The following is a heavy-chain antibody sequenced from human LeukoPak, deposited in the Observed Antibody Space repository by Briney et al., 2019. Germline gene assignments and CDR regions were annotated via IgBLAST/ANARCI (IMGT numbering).Heavy chain of an antibody. CDR1: GGSISSSSYY. V-gene: IGHV4-39*01. J-gene: IGHJ6*02. Sequence: PSETLSLSCTVSGGSISSSSYYWGWIRQPPGKGLEWIGSIYESGNTYYNPSLKSRVAISVDTSKNQFSLKLSSVTAADTAVYYCARHSSYRWSGGMDVWGQGTTVTVSS. D-gene: IGHD3-10*01. CDR3: ARHSSYRWSGGMDV. CDR2: IYESGNT.